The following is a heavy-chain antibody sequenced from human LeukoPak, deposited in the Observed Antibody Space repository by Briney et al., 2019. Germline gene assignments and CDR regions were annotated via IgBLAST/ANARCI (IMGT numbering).Heavy chain of an antibody. CDR2: IIPIFGTA. Sequence: ASVKVSCKASGGTFSSYAISWVRQAPGQGLEWMGGIIPIFGTANYAQKFQGRVTITADESTSTAYMELSSLRSEDTAVYYCARALHSYGPFPFDYWGQGTLVTVSS. V-gene: IGHV1-69*01. J-gene: IGHJ4*02. D-gene: IGHD5-18*01. CDR3: ARALHSYGPFPFDY. CDR1: GGTFSSYA.